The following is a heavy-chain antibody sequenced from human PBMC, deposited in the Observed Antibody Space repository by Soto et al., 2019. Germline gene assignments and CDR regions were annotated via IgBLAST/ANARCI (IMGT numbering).Heavy chain of an antibody. CDR1: GFTFSSYG. Sequence: QVQLVESGGGVVQPGRSLRLSCAASGFTFSSYGMHWVRQAPGKGLEWVAVISYDGSNKYYADSVKGRFTISRDNTKNTLYLQMNSLRAEDTAVYYCAKDHHGGNSAFDYWGQGTLVTVSS. CDR3: AKDHHGGNSAFDY. V-gene: IGHV3-30*18. D-gene: IGHD2-21*02. J-gene: IGHJ4*02. CDR2: ISYDGSNK.